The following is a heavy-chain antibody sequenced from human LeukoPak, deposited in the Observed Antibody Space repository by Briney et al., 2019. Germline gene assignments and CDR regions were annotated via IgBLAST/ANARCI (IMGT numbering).Heavy chain of an antibody. CDR1: GGSISSSSYY. CDR3: ARLRLEAYWYFDL. CDR2: IYYSGST. J-gene: IGHJ2*01. D-gene: IGHD1-1*01. V-gene: IGHV4-39*01. Sequence: SETLSLTCTGSGGSISSSSYYWGWIRQPPGKGLEWIESIYYSGSTYYNPSLKSRVTISVDTSKNQFSLKLSSVTAADTAVYYCARLRLEAYWYFDLWGRGTLVTVSS.